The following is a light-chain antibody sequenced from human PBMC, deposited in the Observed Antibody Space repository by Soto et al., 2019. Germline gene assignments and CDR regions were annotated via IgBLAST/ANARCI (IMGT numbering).Light chain of an antibody. J-gene: IGKJ1*01. V-gene: IGKV3-20*01. CDR2: GAT. CDR3: HQYGSSPGT. Sequence: EIVLTQSPVTLSSSPGEGAAVSCRASQSVRSNYLAWYQQKGGQAPRLLIWGATIRATGLPDRFISGGSGTDFTLTISRLEAEDSAVYYCHQYGSSPGTFGQGTKVDIK. CDR1: QSVRSNY.